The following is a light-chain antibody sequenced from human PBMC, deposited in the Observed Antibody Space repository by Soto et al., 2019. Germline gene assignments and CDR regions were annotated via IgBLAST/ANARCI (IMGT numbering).Light chain of an antibody. V-gene: IGLV1-40*01. J-gene: IGLJ1*01. CDR2: QNN. CDR3: QSYDTSLSAHV. Sequence: QSVLTQSPSVSGAPGQRVTISCTGSRSNIGAGSDVHWYQQLPGTAPKLLIFQNNNRPSGVPDRFSASKSDTSALLAIARLQTEDEADYYCQSYDTSLSAHVFGTGTKVTVL. CDR1: RSNIGAGSD.